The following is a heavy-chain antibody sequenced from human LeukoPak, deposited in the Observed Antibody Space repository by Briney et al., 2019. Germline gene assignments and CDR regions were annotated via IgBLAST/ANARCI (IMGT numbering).Heavy chain of an antibody. V-gene: IGHV1-18*01. CDR2: ISAYNGNT. CDR3: ARDPPRIVVVVAATNYYGMDV. J-gene: IGHJ6*02. Sequence: ASVKVSCKASGGTFSSYAISWVRQAPGQGLEWMGWISAYNGNTNYAQKLQGRVTMTTDTSTSTAYMELRSLRSDDTAVYYCARDPPRIVVVVAATNYYGMDVWGQGTTVTVSS. D-gene: IGHD2-15*01. CDR1: GGTFSSYA.